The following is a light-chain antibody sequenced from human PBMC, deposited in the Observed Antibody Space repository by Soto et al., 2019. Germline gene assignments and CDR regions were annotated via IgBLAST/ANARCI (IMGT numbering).Light chain of an antibody. CDR1: SSNIGKNY. J-gene: IGLJ2*01. V-gene: IGLV1-51*02. CDR2: QNN. Sequence: QSVLTQPPSMSAAPGQKVTISCSGSSSNIGKNYVSWYQQVPGTAPKLLIFQNNKRPLGIPDRFSGSKSDTSATLGITGLQTGDEADYYCGTWDNSLSAGVFGGGTQLTVL. CDR3: GTWDNSLSAGV.